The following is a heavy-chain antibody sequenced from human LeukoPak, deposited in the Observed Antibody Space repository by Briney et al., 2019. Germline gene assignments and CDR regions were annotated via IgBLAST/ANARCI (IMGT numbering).Heavy chain of an antibody. CDR2: VNPNSGNQ. CDR1: GYTFTSFD. V-gene: IGHV1-8*01. Sequence: GESLKISCKASGYTFTSFDINWVRQAPGQGLEWMGWVNPNSGNQGYAQKFQGRLTMYRNTSITTAYMELSSLRSEDTAVYYCARRYLLYRDAFDIWGQGTMVTVSS. CDR3: ARRYLLYRDAFDI. D-gene: IGHD2/OR15-2a*01. J-gene: IGHJ3*02.